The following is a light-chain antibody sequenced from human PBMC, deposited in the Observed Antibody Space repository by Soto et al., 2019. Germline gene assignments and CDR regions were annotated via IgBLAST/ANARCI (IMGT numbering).Light chain of an antibody. V-gene: IGKV3-15*01. CDR2: DAS. CDR1: QSVSNN. J-gene: IGKJ1*01. Sequence: ILMTQSPATLSVSPGERATLSCRASQSVSNNLAWYQQKPGQAPRLLIYDASTRAPGIPARFSGSGSGTEFTLTISGLQSEDFAVYYCQKYNNWPPWTFGQGTKVEIK. CDR3: QKYNNWPPWT.